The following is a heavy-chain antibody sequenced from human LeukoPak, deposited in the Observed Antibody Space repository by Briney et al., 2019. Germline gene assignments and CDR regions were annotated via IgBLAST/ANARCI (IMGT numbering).Heavy chain of an antibody. Sequence: ASVKVSCKASGYTFTSYDINWVRQATGQGLELMGWMNPNSGNTGYAQKFQGRVTITRNTSISTAYMELSSLRSEDTAVYYCARGQTTDYYYYYMDVWGKGTTVTVSS. CDR1: GYTFTSYD. CDR2: MNPNSGNT. J-gene: IGHJ6*03. V-gene: IGHV1-8*03. CDR3: ARGQTTDYYYYYMDV. D-gene: IGHD4-17*01.